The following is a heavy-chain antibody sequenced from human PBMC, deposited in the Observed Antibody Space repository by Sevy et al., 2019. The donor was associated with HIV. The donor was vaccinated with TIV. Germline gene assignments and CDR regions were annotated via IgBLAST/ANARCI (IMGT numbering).Heavy chain of an antibody. V-gene: IGHV3-7*03. CDR3: ARKRITMVRGVIGDAFDI. CDR1: GFTFSSYW. CDR2: IKQDGSEK. Sequence: GGSLRLSCAASGFTFSSYWMSWVRQAPGKGLEWVAIIKQDGSEKYYVDSVKGRFTISRDNAKNSLYLQMNSLRAEDTAVYYCARKRITMVRGVIGDAFDIWGQGTMVTVSS. J-gene: IGHJ3*02. D-gene: IGHD3-10*01.